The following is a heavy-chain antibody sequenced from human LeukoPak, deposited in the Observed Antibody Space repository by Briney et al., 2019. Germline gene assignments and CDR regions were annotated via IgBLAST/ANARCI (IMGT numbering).Heavy chain of an antibody. J-gene: IGHJ4*02. Sequence: GGSLRLSCAASGVTVSGNQMNWVRQAPGKGLEWVSVIQSDDVTKYADSVEGRFTISRDNSKNTLYLQMNSLRAEDAAVYYCATGILAATGASVWGRGIMVTVSS. V-gene: IGHV3-66*01. CDR2: IQSDDVT. D-gene: IGHD6-13*01. CDR3: ATGILAATGASV. CDR1: GVTVSGNQ.